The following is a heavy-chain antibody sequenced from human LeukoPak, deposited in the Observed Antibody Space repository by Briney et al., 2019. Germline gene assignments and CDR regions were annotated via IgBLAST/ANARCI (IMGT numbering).Heavy chain of an antibody. CDR1: GFTFSKYG. Sequence: GGSLRLSCAGSGFTFSKYGMHWVRQAPGKGLEWVAVISYDGSNKYYADSVKGRFTISRDNSKNTLYLQMNSLRAGDTAVYYCARPNYYDSSGYYGYWGQGTLVTVSS. V-gene: IGHV3-30*03. D-gene: IGHD3-22*01. CDR2: ISYDGSNK. CDR3: ARPNYYDSSGYYGY. J-gene: IGHJ4*02.